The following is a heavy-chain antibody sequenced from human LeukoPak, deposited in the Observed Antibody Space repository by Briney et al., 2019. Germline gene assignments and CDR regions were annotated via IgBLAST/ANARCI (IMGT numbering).Heavy chain of an antibody. D-gene: IGHD5-12*01. Sequence: SVKVSCKASGGTFSSYAISWVRQAPGQGLEWMGGIIPIFGTANYAQKFQGRVTITADESTSTAYMELSSLRSEDTAVYYCARDPWVSGYEPKNYYYYMDVWGKGTTVTVSS. CDR1: GGTFSSYA. V-gene: IGHV1-69*13. CDR2: IIPIFGTA. CDR3: ARDPWVSGYEPKNYYYYMDV. J-gene: IGHJ6*03.